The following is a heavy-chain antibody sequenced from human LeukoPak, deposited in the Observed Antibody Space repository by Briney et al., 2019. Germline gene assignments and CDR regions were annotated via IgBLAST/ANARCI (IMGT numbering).Heavy chain of an antibody. V-gene: IGHV5-51*01. J-gene: IGHJ4*02. CDR3: ARLLGYLSNNKRYFDY. D-gene: IGHD1/OR15-1a*01. CDR2: IYPGDSDT. Sequence: GESLQISCKASGYSFISYWIGWVRQMPGKGLEWMGIIYPGDSDTRYSPSFQGQVTISADKSISTAYLQWSSLKASDTAMYYCARLLGYLSNNKRYFDYWGQGTLVTVSS. CDR1: GYSFISYW.